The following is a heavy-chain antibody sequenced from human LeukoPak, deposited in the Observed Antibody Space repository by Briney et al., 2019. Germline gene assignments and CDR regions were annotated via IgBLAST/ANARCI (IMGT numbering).Heavy chain of an antibody. V-gene: IGHV3-23*01. D-gene: IGHD2-2*01. CDR3: AKDPEGPIVVVPAAINWFDP. Sequence: GGSLRLSCAASGFTFSSYSMSWVRQAPGKGLEWVSAISGSGGSTYYADSVKGRFTISRDNSKNTLYLQMNSLRAEDTAVYYCAKDPEGPIVVVPAAINWFDPWGQGTLVTVSS. CDR1: GFTFSSYS. CDR2: ISGSGGST. J-gene: IGHJ5*02.